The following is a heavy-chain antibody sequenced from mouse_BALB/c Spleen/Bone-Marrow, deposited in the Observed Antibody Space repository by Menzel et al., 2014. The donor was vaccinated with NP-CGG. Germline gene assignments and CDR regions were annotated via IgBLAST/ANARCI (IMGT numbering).Heavy chain of an antibody. CDR3: ARFPMDY. CDR2: IRNKAYGYTT. Sequence: EVKLVESGGGLVQPGGSLRLSCTTSGFTFTDYYMSWVRPPPGKALEWLAFIRNKAYGYTTEYSASVRGRLTISRDNSQSILYLQMNTLRAEDSATYYCARFPMDYWGQGTSVTVSS. CDR1: GFTFTDYY. V-gene: IGHV7-3*02. J-gene: IGHJ4*01.